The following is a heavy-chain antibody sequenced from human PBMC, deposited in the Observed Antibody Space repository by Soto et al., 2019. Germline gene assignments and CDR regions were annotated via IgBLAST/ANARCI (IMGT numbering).Heavy chain of an antibody. D-gene: IGHD2-15*01. J-gene: IGHJ6*03. CDR1: GGSISSSSYY. CDR3: AGVICSGGSCYPLPNYYYYYMDV. Sequence: SETLSLTGTVSGGSISSSSYYWSWIRQPPGEGLEWIGSIYYSGSTYYNPSLKSRVTISVDTSKNQFSLKLSSVTAADTAVYYCAGVICSGGSCYPLPNYYYYYMDVWGKGTTVTVSS. V-gene: IGHV4-39*01. CDR2: IYYSGST.